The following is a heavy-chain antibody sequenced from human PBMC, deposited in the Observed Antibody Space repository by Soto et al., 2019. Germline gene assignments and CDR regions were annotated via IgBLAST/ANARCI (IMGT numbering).Heavy chain of an antibody. CDR3: ARDRSGETTVTTSRGGYYYYYGMDV. J-gene: IGHJ6*02. V-gene: IGHV4-30-4*01. Sequence: SETLSLTCTVSGGSISSGDYYWSWIRQPPGKGLEWIGYIYYIGSTYYNPSLKSRVTISVDTSKNQFSLKLSSVTAADTAVYYCARDRSGETTVTTSRGGYYYYYGMDVWGQGTTVTVSS. CDR1: GGSISSGDYY. CDR2: IYYIGST. D-gene: IGHD4-4*01.